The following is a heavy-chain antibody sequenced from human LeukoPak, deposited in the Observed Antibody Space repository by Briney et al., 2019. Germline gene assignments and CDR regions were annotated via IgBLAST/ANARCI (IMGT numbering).Heavy chain of an antibody. V-gene: IGHV1-69*13. CDR3: ARDGGAGTFGY. D-gene: IGHD6-19*01. CDR2: IIPIFGTA. CDR1: GGTFSSYA. Sequence: SVKVSCKASGGTFSSYAISRVRQAPGQGLEWMGGIIPIFGTANYAQKFQGRVTITADESTSTAYMELSSLRSDDTAVYYCARDGGAGTFGYWGQGTLVTVSS. J-gene: IGHJ4*02.